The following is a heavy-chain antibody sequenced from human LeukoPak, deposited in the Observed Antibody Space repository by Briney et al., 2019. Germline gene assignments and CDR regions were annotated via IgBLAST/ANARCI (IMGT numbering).Heavy chain of an antibody. J-gene: IGHJ4*02. CDR1: GFTFSSYG. D-gene: IGHD2-15*01. V-gene: IGHV3-7*04. CDR2: IKQEGSER. CDR3: ARGPSGGNGFSY. Sequence: GGSLRLSCAASGFTFSSYGMHWVRQAPGKGLEWVANIKQEGSERYYVDSVKGRFTISRDNAKNSLYLQMNSLRAVDTAVYYCARGPSGGNGFSYWGRGTLVTVSS.